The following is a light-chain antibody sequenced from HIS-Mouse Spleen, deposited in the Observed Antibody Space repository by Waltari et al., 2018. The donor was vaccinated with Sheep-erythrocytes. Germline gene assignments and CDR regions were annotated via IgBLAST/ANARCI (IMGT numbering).Light chain of an antibody. V-gene: IGKV1-8*01. CDR1: QAISRY. Sequence: AIRMTQSPPPLSASTGDRVTITCRLTQAISRYLAWYQQKPGKAPKLLIYAASTLQTGVPSRFSGSGSRTDFTLTISCLQSEDFATYYCQQYYSYPYTFGQGTKLEIK. J-gene: IGKJ2*01. CDR3: QQYYSYPYT. CDR2: AAS.